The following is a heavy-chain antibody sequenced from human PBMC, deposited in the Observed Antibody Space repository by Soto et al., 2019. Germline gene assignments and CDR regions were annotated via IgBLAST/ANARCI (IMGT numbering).Heavy chain of an antibody. V-gene: IGHV3-23*01. J-gene: IGHJ4*02. D-gene: IGHD3-22*01. Sequence: EVQLLESGGGLVQPGGSLRLSCAASGFTFSSYAVSWVRQAPGKGPEWISSISGSGSTIYYADSVKGRFTISRDNSKNTLYLQMSSLRAEDTAVYYCAKVFYYYDSSGYYYFGYWGQGTLVTVSS. CDR3: AKVFYYYDSSGYYYFGY. CDR1: GFTFSSYA. CDR2: ISGSGSTI.